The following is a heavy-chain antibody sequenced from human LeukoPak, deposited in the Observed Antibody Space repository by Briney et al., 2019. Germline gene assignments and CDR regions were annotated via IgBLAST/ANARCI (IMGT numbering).Heavy chain of an antibody. J-gene: IGHJ6*02. Sequence: GGSLRLSCAAPGFTFSSYAMHWVRQAPGKGLEWVAVISYDGSNKYYADSVKGRFTISRDNSKNTLYLQMNSLRAEDTAVYYCARNLVTFVVPAAAPSYYYYGRDFGGQGTTVTVS. D-gene: IGHD2-2*01. CDR3: ARNLVTFVVPAAAPSYYYYGRDF. CDR1: GFTFSSYA. V-gene: IGHV3-30-3*01. CDR2: ISYDGSNK.